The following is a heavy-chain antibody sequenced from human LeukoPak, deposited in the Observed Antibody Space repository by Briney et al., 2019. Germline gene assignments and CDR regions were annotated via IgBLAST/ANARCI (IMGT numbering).Heavy chain of an antibody. J-gene: IGHJ4*02. Sequence: ASVKVSCKASGYTFTSYYMHWVRQAPGRGLEWMGIINPSGGSTSYVQKFQGRVTMTRDTSTSTVYMELSSLRSEDTAVYYCARLAPSHYYDSSGYYSTSRDYWGQGTLVTVSS. D-gene: IGHD3-22*01. CDR3: ARLAPSHYYDSSGYYSTSRDY. CDR2: INPSGGST. CDR1: GYTFTSYY. V-gene: IGHV1-46*01.